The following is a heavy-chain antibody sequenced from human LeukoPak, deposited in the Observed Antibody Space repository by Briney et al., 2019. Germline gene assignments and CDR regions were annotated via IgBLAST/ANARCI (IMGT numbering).Heavy chain of an antibody. CDR3: ASGVEAAAGRPPAFDY. D-gene: IGHD6-13*01. Sequence: PSETLSLTCTVSGGSISSGSYYWSWIRQPAGNRLEWIGRIYSSGSTNYNPSLKSRVTISVDTSKNQFSLKLNSVTAADTAVYYCASGVEAAAGRPPAFDYWGQGTLVTVSS. V-gene: IGHV4-61*02. CDR1: GGSISSGSYY. J-gene: IGHJ4*02. CDR2: IYSSGST.